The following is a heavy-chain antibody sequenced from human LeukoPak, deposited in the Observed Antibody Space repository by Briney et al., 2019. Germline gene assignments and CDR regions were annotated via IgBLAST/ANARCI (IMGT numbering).Heavy chain of an antibody. V-gene: IGHV3-73*01. CDR3: TRHVNRGSDY. CDR2: VRSKANSYAT. J-gene: IGHJ4*02. CDR1: GFTFSGSA. Sequence: GGSLRLSCAASGFTFSGSAMHWVRQASGKGLEWVGRVRSKANSYATAYAASVKGRFTISRDDSKNTAYLQMNSLKTEDTAVYYCTRHVNRGSDYWGQGTLVTVSS.